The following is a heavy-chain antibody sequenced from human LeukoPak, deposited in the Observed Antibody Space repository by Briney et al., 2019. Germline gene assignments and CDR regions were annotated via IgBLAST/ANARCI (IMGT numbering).Heavy chain of an antibody. Sequence: SVKVSCKASGGTFSSYAISWVRQAPGQGLEWMGGIIPIFGTANYAQKFQGRVTITADKSTSTAYMELSSLRSEDTAVYYCSRAPGGNYYYYYMDVWGKGTTVTVSS. D-gene: IGHD1-14*01. J-gene: IGHJ6*03. V-gene: IGHV1-69*06. CDR1: GGTFSSYA. CDR2: IIPIFGTA. CDR3: SRAPGGNYYYYYMDV.